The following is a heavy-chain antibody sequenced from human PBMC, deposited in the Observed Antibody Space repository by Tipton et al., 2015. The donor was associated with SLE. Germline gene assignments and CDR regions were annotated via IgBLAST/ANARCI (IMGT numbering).Heavy chain of an antibody. D-gene: IGHD4-23*01. CDR3: AREGGFAVVPLFDY. V-gene: IGHV1-18*01. CDR1: GYTFTNYG. Sequence: QVQLVQSGPEVKKPGASVKVSCKASGYTFTNYGITWVRQAPGQGLEWMGWISGYNGNTNYAQKFQGRVTMTTDTSTSTAYMELRSLRSDDTAVYYCAREGGFAVVPLFDYWGQGSLVTVSS. J-gene: IGHJ4*02. CDR2: ISGYNGNT.